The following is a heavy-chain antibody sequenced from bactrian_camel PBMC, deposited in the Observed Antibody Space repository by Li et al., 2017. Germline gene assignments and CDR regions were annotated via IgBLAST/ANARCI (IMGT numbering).Heavy chain of an antibody. Sequence: VQLVESGGGLVQPGGSLRLSCAASGLDFSRWYMAWVRQTPGKGLEWVGEINESGWKTWYAGSVKGRFIISRDTAKNTLYLQMNSLKPEDTAVYYCAADAAGGSWFPGNYWGQGTQVTVS. V-gene: IGHV3S5*01. J-gene: IGHJ4*01. CDR1: GLDFSRWY. D-gene: IGHD1*01. CDR3: AADAAGGSWFPGNY. CDR2: INESGWKT.